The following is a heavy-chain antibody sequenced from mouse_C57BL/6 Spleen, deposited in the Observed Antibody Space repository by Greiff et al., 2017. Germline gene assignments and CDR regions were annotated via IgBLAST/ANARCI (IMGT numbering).Heavy chain of an antibody. CDR1: GFTFTDYY. CDR3: ARSYSSYYFDD. CDR2: IRNKANGYTT. Sequence: EVQVEESGGGLVQPGGSLSLSCAASGFTFTDYYMSWVRQPPGKALEWLGFIRNKANGYTTEDSASVKGRFTISRDNSQSILDLQMNALRAEDSATYYCARSYSSYYFDDWGQGTTLTVAS. V-gene: IGHV7-3*01. D-gene: IGHD2-12*01. J-gene: IGHJ2*01.